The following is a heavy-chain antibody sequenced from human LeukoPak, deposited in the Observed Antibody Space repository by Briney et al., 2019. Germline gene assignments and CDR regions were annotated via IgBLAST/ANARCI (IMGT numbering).Heavy chain of an antibody. CDR2: INPNSGGT. CDR3: AKERMVRGVNFDY. CDR1: GYTFTGYY. Sequence: ASVTVSCKASGYTFTGYYMHWVRQAPGQGLEWMGWINPNSGGTSYAQKFQGRVTMTRDTSISTAYMELSRLRSDDTAVYYCAKERMVRGVNFDYWGQGTLVTVSS. V-gene: IGHV1-2*02. J-gene: IGHJ4*02. D-gene: IGHD3-10*01.